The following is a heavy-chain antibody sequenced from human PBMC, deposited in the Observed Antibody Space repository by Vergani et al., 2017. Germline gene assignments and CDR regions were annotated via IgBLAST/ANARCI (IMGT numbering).Heavy chain of an antibody. CDR1: GDSFRSNKW. J-gene: IGHJ3*02. V-gene: IGHV4-4*03. Sequence: QVQLQESGPGLVKPPGTLSLTCAVSGDSFRSNKWWTWVRQFPGKTLEWIGEISHSGSTNYHPSLKGRVTLSLDISKNQFSLRLSSVTAADTAVYYCARDPKSYCGGGSCFSVWGAFDIWGRGTTVTVSS. D-gene: IGHD2-15*01. CDR3: ARDPKSYCGGGSCFSVWGAFDI. CDR2: ISHSGST.